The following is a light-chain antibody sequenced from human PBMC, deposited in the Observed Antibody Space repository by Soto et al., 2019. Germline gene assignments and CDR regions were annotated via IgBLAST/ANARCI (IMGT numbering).Light chain of an antibody. V-gene: IGLV3-1*01. CDR2: QDS. Sequence: SYVLTQPPSVSGSPGQTASITCSGDKLGDKYACWYQQKPGQSPVLVIYQDSKRPSGIPERFSGPNSGNTATLTISGTQAMDEADYYCQAWDSSTGVFGTGTKVTVL. CDR3: QAWDSSTGV. J-gene: IGLJ1*01. CDR1: KLGDKY.